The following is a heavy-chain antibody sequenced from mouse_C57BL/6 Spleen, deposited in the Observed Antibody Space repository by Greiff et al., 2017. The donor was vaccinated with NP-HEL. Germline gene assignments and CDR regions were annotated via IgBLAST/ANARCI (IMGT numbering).Heavy chain of an antibody. Sequence: EVNLVESGGGLVKPGGSLKLSCAASGFTFSDYGMHWVRQAPEKGLEWVAYISSGSSTIYSADTVKGRFTISRDTAKNTLFMQRTSLRSEDTAVYYCARPGDPYDCDYGGQGTTLTVAS. CDR2: ISSGSSTI. D-gene: IGHD2-13*01. CDR3: ARPGDPYDCDY. V-gene: IGHV5-17*01. J-gene: IGHJ2*01. CDR1: GFTFSDYG.